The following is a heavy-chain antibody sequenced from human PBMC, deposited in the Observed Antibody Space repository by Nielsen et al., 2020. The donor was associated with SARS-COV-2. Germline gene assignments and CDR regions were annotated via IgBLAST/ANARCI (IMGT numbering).Heavy chain of an antibody. CDR2: IKQDGSEK. Sequence: GESLKISCTASGFTFSSYWMSWVRQAPGKGLEWVANIKQDGSEKYYVDSVKGRFTISRDNAKNSLYLQMNSLRAEDTAVYYCARVSFGGVIIFRSSWFDPWGQGTLVTVSS. D-gene: IGHD3-3*01. V-gene: IGHV3-7*01. CDR1: GFTFSSYW. J-gene: IGHJ5*02. CDR3: ARVSFGGVIIFRSSWFDP.